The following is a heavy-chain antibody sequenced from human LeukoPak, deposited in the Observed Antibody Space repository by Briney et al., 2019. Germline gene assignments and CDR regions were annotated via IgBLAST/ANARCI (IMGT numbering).Heavy chain of an antibody. CDR2: IVSDGSDT. J-gene: IGHJ5*02. CDR3: ARASPGYWFDP. Sequence: GGSLRLPCAASGFMFSNYWMHWVRQAPGKGLVWVSRIVSDGSDTTYADSVRGRFTISRDNAKSALYLQMNSLRAEDTAVYYCARASPGYWFDPWGQGTLVTVSS. CDR1: GFMFSNYW. V-gene: IGHV3-74*01.